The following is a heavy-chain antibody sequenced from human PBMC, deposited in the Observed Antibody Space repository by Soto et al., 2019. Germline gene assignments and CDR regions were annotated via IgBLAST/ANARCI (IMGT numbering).Heavy chain of an antibody. V-gene: IGHV4-39*01. CDR3: ASFITMVRGADLYYFDY. Sequence: QLQLQESGPGLVKPSETLSLTCTVSGGSISSSSYYWGWIRQPPGKGLEWIGSIYYSGSTYYNPSLKSRVTISVDTSKNQFSLKLSSVTAADTAVYYCASFITMVRGADLYYFDYWGQGTLVTVSS. CDR2: IYYSGST. J-gene: IGHJ4*02. D-gene: IGHD3-10*01. CDR1: GGSISSSSYY.